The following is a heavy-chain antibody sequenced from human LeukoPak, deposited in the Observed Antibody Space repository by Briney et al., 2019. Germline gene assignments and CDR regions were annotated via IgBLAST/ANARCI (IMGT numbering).Heavy chain of an antibody. CDR3: ARVRGSGWFSYFDY. CDR1: GFTFSSYW. J-gene: IGHJ4*02. D-gene: IGHD6-19*01. V-gene: IGHV3-7*03. CDR2: IKQDGSEK. Sequence: GGSLRLSCAASGFTFSSYWMSWVRQAPGKGLECVANIKQDGSEKYYVDSVKGRFTISRDNAKNSLYLQMNSLRAEDTAVYYCARVRGSGWFSYFDYWGQGTLVTVSS.